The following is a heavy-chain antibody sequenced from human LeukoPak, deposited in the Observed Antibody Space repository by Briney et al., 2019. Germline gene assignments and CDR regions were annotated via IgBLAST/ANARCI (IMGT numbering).Heavy chain of an antibody. CDR1: GDPISGYF. V-gene: IGHV4-4*07. Sequence: SENLSLTCSVSGDPISGYFWTWVRQPAGKGLEWIGRIYTTGSADYSPSLANRVSMSVDKSKNQFSLTMRSVAATDTAVYYCAKGGTWVDPWGQGTLVIVSS. CDR3: AKGGTWVDP. J-gene: IGHJ5*02. CDR2: IYTTGSA. D-gene: IGHD1-26*01.